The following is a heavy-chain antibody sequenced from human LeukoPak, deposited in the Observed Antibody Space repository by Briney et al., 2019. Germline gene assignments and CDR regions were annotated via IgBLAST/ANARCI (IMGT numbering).Heavy chain of an antibody. Sequence: ASVKVSCKASGYTFTDYCMHWVRQAPGQGLEWMGWINPNSGGTNFAQKFQGRVTMSRDTSISTAYMELSRLRSDDTAVYYCARDAGSSWYPAPYYYYGMDVWGQGTTVTVSS. D-gene: IGHD6-13*01. CDR3: ARDAGSSWYPAPYYYYGMDV. V-gene: IGHV1-2*02. CDR2: INPNSGGT. CDR1: GYTFTDYC. J-gene: IGHJ6*02.